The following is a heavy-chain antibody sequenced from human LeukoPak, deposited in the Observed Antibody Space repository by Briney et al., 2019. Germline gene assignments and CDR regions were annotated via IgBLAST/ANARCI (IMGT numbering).Heavy chain of an antibody. D-gene: IGHD3-10*01. CDR3: AKRRSKGYFDY. Sequence: PGGSLRLSCAASGFTVSSNYMSWVRQAPGKGLEWVSAISGSGGSTYYADSVKGRFTISRDNSKNTLYLQMNSLRAEDTAVYYCAKRRSKGYFDYWGQGTLVTVSS. CDR1: GFTVSSNY. V-gene: IGHV3-23*01. J-gene: IGHJ4*02. CDR2: ISGSGGST.